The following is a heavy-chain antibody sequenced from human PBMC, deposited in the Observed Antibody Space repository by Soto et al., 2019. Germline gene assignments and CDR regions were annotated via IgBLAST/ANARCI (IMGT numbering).Heavy chain of an antibody. J-gene: IGHJ6*02. Sequence: RGESLKISCKGSGYSFTSYWIGWVRQMPGKGLEWMGIIYPGDSDTRYSPSFQGQVTISADKSISTAYLQWSSLKASDTAMYYCASNSMTTVTTYRSYYYGMDVWGQGTTVTVSS. CDR2: IYPGDSDT. V-gene: IGHV5-51*01. CDR1: GYSFTSYW. CDR3: ASNSMTTVTTYRSYYYGMDV. D-gene: IGHD4-4*01.